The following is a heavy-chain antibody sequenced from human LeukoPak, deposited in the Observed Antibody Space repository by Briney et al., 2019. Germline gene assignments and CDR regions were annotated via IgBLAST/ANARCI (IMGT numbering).Heavy chain of an antibody. V-gene: IGHV4-61*02. CDR3: ARIGGTTYYDFWSGYYTAGAYYFDY. Sequence: SETLSLTCTVSGGSISSGGYYWSWIRQPAGKGLEWIGRMYTSGNTNYNLSLKSRATISVDTSKNQFSLKLSSVTAADTAVYYCARIGGTTYYDFWSGYYTAGAYYFDYWGQGTLVTVSS. D-gene: IGHD3-3*01. J-gene: IGHJ4*02. CDR1: GGSISSGGYY. CDR2: MYTSGNT.